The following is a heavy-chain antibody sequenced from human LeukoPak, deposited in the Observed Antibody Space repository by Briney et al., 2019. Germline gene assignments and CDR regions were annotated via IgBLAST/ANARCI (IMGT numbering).Heavy chain of an antibody. CDR2: ISSSSSYI. D-gene: IGHD3-10*01. J-gene: IGHJ4*02. V-gene: IGHV3-21*01. CDR1: GFTFSSYS. Sequence: GGSLRLSCAACGFTFSSYSMNWVRQAPGKGLEWVASISSSSSYIYYADSVKGRFTISRDNAKNSLYLQMNSLRAEDTAVYYCARYYGSGSYYTDYWGQGTLVTVSS. CDR3: ARYYGSGSYYTDY.